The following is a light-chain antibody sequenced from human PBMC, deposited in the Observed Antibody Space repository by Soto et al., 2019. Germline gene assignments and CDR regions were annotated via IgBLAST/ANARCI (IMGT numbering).Light chain of an antibody. V-gene: IGLV2-14*01. CDR2: DVS. J-gene: IGLJ2*01. CDR1: SSDVGGYNY. Sequence: QPASVSGSPGQSITISCTGTSSDVGGYNYVSWYQQHPGKAPKLMIYDVSNRPSGVSNRFSGSKSGNTASLTISGLQTEDEADYYCSSYTSSSTPVVFGGGTKLTVL. CDR3: SSYTSSSTPVV.